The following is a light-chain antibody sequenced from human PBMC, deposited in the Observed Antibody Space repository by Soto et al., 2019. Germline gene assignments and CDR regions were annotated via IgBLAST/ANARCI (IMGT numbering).Light chain of an antibody. J-gene: IGLJ1*01. Sequence: QSVLTQPPSASGTPGLRVTISCSGSNSNIGSNAVNWYQQLPGTAPKLLIYNNNHRPSGVPDRFSGSKPGTSASLAISGLQSEDEAAYYCAAWDDSLSDYVFGTGTKLTVL. V-gene: IGLV1-44*01. CDR2: NNN. CDR3: AAWDDSLSDYV. CDR1: NSNIGSNA.